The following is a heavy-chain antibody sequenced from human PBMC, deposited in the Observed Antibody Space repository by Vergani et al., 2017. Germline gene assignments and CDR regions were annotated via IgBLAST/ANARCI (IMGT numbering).Heavy chain of an antibody. CDR3: ARDPRIAAAEYYFDY. V-gene: IGHV3-33*01. Sequence: QVQLVESGGGVVQPGRSLRLSCAASGFTFSSYGMHWVRQAPGKGLEWVAVIWYDGSNKYYADSVKGRFTISRDNSKNTLYLQMNSLRAEDTAVYYCARDPRIAAAEYYFDYRGQGTRVTVSS. CDR2: IWYDGSNK. J-gene: IGHJ4*02. CDR1: GFTFSSYG. D-gene: IGHD6-13*01.